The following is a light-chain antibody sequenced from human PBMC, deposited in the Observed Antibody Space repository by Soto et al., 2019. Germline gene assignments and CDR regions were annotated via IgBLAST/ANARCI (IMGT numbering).Light chain of an antibody. CDR2: DAT. V-gene: IGKV3-11*01. Sequence: EIVLTQSPATLSLSPGEGATLSCRASQSVGSYLAWYQKKSGQTPRLLIYDATKRATDIPARFRGSGSGTDFTLTISSLAPEDFAIYYCQQCNSWPLTFGGGTKVEI. CDR1: QSVGSY. CDR3: QQCNSWPLT. J-gene: IGKJ4*02.